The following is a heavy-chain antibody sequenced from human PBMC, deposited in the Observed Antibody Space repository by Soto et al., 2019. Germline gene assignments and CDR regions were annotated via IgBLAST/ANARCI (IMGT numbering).Heavy chain of an antibody. CDR1: GFDFSGSE. CDR2: ITGSGGAM. D-gene: IGHD2-21*01. Sequence: PGGSLRLSCIASGFDFSGSEMNWFRQAPGKGLEWVAYITGSGGAMFHADSLKGRFSISRDNAKNSLFLEMNNLTADDAGVYYCAKVAPFILGSPFWGQGTLVTVSS. J-gene: IGHJ4*02. V-gene: IGHV3-48*03. CDR3: AKVAPFILGSPF.